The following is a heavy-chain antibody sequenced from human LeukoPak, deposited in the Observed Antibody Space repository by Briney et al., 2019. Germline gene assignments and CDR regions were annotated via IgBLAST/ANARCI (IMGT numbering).Heavy chain of an antibody. Sequence: SQTLSLTCAISGDSVSSNSAAWHWIRQSPSGGLEWLGRTYYRSKWYNDYVVSVKSRIIINPDTSKNQFSLQLSSVTPEDTAVYYCASSSYCGGDCYFYYFDYWGQGTLVTVSS. CDR3: ASSSYCGGDCYFYYFDY. V-gene: IGHV6-1*01. CDR2: TYYRSKWYN. CDR1: GDSVSSNSAA. J-gene: IGHJ4*02. D-gene: IGHD2-21*02.